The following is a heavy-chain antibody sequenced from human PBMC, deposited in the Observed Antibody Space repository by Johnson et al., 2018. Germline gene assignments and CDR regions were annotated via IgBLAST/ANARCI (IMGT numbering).Heavy chain of an antibody. CDR3: AKDSRGYLSNFQR. Sequence: VQLVQSGGGLVQPGRSLRLSCAASGFTFDDYAMHWVRQAPGKGLEWVSGISWNSGSIGYADSVKGRFTISRDNAKNSLYLQMNSRRAEDTALYYCAKDSRGYLSNFQRWGQGTLVTVSS. J-gene: IGHJ1*01. V-gene: IGHV3-9*01. CDR2: ISWNSGSI. D-gene: IGHD3-22*01. CDR1: GFTFDDYA.